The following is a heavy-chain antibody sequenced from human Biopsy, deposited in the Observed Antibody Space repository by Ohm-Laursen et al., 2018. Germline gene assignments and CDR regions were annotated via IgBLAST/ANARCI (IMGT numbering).Heavy chain of an antibody. D-gene: IGHD2-2*01. V-gene: IGHV4-34*01. J-gene: IGHJ5*02. CDR2: VHHDGRA. Sequence: SDTLSLTCAVYGGTYSGYYWSWIRQPPGKGLEWIGEVHHDGRANYNPSLKSRVTISGDMSKKQFSLKLSGVTAADTAVYYCARFIVPSLHCSNGVCPIRWFDPWGQETLVTVFS. CDR3: ARFIVPSLHCSNGVCPIRWFDP. CDR1: GGTYSGYY.